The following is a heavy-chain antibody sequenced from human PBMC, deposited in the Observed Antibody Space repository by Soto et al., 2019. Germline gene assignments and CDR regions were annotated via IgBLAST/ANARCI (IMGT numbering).Heavy chain of an antibody. CDR1: GFTFSDAW. V-gene: IGHV3-15*07. D-gene: IGHD3-9*01. CDR2: IKSKTDGGTR. CDR3: STRMDSSRYFDR. J-gene: IGHJ4*02. Sequence: EVQLVESGGGLVQPGGSLRLSCAASGFTFSDAWMNWVRQAPGKGLEWVGRIKSKTDGGTRDYAAPVKGRFTISRDDSKNTLFLQMNSLKTEDTAVYYCSTRMDSSRYFDRRGQGTLVTVSS.